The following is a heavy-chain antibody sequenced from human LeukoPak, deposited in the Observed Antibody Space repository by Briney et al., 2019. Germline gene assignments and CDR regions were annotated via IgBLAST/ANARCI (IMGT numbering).Heavy chain of an antibody. CDR2: INDSEST. CDR3: ARARSEVTLDY. J-gene: IGHJ4*02. CDR1: GGSFSGYY. Sequence: PSETLSLTCAVYGGSFSGYYWSWIRQTPGKGLEWIGEINDSESTNYNPSLKSRATMSVDTSKNQFSLKLSSVTAADTAVYYCARARSEVTLDYWGQGTLVTVSS. V-gene: IGHV4-34*01. D-gene: IGHD5-18*01.